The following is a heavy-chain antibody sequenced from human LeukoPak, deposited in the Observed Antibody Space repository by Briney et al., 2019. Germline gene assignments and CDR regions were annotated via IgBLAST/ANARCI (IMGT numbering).Heavy chain of an antibody. D-gene: IGHD6-13*01. J-gene: IGHJ4*02. Sequence: GGSVRLSCAASGFSFSRSWMSWVRQAPGKGLEWVANIKEDGSVKYYVDSAKGRFTISRDNAKNSLYLQMNSLRAEDTAVYYCARDWGLVEGAGDYWGQGTLVTDSS. CDR2: IKEDGSVK. V-gene: IGHV3-7*04. CDR3: ARDWGLVEGAGDY. CDR1: GFSFSRSW.